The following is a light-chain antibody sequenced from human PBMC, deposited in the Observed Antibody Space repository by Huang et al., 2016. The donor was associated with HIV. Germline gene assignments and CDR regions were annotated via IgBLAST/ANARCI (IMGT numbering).Light chain of an antibody. CDR1: QSVSNN. J-gene: IGKJ3*01. Sequence: EIVMTQSPGTLSVSPGERATLSCRASQSVSNNLAWYQQKPGQAPRLLIYCASLRATGLPARFSGSGSGTEFTLTISSLQPEDFAVYYCQQYNNWPTTFGPGTKVDIK. CDR3: QQYNNWPTT. V-gene: IGKV3-15*01. CDR2: CAS.